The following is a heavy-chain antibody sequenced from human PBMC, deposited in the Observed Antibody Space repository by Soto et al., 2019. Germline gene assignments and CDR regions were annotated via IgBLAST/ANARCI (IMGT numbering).Heavy chain of an antibody. Sequence: QITLKESGPTLVKPTQTLTLTCTFSGFSLSTSGVDVGWIRQPPGKALEWLALIYWDDDKRYKPSLKSRLTNTKGTSRNQVVLTMTNMDPLDTATYSCAHRRPYSNSPEYFFDYWGQGTLVTVSS. CDR1: GFSLSTSGVD. J-gene: IGHJ4*02. V-gene: IGHV2-5*02. D-gene: IGHD6-6*01. CDR3: AHRRPYSNSPEYFFDY. CDR2: IYWDDDK.